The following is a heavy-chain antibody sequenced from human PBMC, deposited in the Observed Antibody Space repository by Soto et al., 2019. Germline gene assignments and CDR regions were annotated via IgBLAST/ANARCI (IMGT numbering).Heavy chain of an antibody. Sequence: ASVKVSCKATGYTFTGYYMHWVRQAPGQGLEWMGWIIPNSGVTNYAQNYQGWVTMTRDASSSTAYMELSRLISDDTAVYYCARATGAAGSSSWFGTVYDYGMDVWGQGTTVTVSS. V-gene: IGHV1-2*04. CDR3: ARATGAAGSSSWFGTVYDYGMDV. CDR2: IIPNSGVT. J-gene: IGHJ6*02. D-gene: IGHD6-6*01. CDR1: GYTFTGYY.